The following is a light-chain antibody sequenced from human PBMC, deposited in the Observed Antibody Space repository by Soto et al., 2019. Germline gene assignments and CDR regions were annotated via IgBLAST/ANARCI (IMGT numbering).Light chain of an antibody. V-gene: IGKV1-39*01. CDR2: AAS. J-gene: IGKJ5*01. CDR3: QQSYSTPFT. CDR1: QVISTY. Sequence: DIQMTQSPSSLSASVGNRLTITRRASQVISTYLNWYQQKPGRAPKLLIYAASSLEAGVPSRYSGSGSGTDFTLTISSLQPEDFATYYCQQSYSTPFTFGQGTRLEIK.